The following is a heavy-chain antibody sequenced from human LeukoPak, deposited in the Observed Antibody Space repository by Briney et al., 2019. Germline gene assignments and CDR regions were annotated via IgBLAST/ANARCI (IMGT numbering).Heavy chain of an antibody. Sequence: SVTVSCTASGDTFSMYGISWVRQAPGQGLEWMGGIIPLFGTANYAQKFQGRVTITADESTSTAYLELSRLRFEDTAVYYCAREWNYESNGYFYYYWGQGTLVTVSS. J-gene: IGHJ4*02. CDR1: GDTFSMYG. CDR2: IIPLFGTA. V-gene: IGHV1-69*13. D-gene: IGHD3-22*01. CDR3: AREWNYESNGYFYYY.